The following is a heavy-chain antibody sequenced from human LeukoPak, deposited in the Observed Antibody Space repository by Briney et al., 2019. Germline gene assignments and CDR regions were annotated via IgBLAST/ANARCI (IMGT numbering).Heavy chain of an antibody. D-gene: IGHD3/OR15-3a*01. Sequence: GAPVKVSCKASGYTFTGYYIHWVRQAPGQGLEWMGWINPNSGGTNYAQKFQGWVTMTRDTSISTAYMELSRPRSDDTAVYYCTRDLKMDLDDAFDIWGQGTMVTVSS. CDR2: INPNSGGT. J-gene: IGHJ3*02. V-gene: IGHV1-2*04. CDR1: GYTFTGYY. CDR3: TRDLKMDLDDAFDI.